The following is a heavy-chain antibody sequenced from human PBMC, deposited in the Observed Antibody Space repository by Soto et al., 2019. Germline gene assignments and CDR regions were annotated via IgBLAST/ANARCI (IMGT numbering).Heavy chain of an antibody. CDR1: GYSISSGYY. D-gene: IGHD3-3*01. J-gene: IGHJ4*02. V-gene: IGHV4-38-2*02. Sequence: SETLSLTCAVSGYSISSGYYWGWIRQPPGKGLEWIGSIYHSGSTYYNPSLKSRVTISVDTSKNQFSLKLSSVTAADTAVYYCAREGSDYDFWSGYYINYWGRGTLVTVSS. CDR2: IYHSGST. CDR3: AREGSDYDFWSGYYINY.